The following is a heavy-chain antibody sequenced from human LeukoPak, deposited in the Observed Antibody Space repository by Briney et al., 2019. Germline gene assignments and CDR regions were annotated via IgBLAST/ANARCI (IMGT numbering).Heavy chain of an antibody. V-gene: IGHV1-18*01. Sequence: GASVKVSCKASGYTFSSHGITWVRQAPGQGLEWMGWISANNGNTNYAQKLQGRVTVTTDTSTSIAYMELRSLRSYDTAVYYCAREGTAGRYYFDYWGQGTLVTVSS. D-gene: IGHD3-10*01. CDR1: GYTFSSHG. CDR3: AREGTAGRYYFDY. J-gene: IGHJ4*02. CDR2: ISANNGNT.